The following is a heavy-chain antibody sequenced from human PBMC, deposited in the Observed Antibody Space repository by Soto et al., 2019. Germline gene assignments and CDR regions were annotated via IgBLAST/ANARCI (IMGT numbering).Heavy chain of an antibody. CDR1: GGSISNYY. V-gene: IGHV4-59*08. J-gene: IGHJ6*03. CDR3: ARGGTDDFWSGYPYYYYYMDV. D-gene: IGHD3-3*01. Sequence: SETLSLTCTVSGGSISNYYWSWIRQPPGKGLEWIGYIYYSGSTNYNPSLESRVTISVDTSKNQFSLKLSSVTAADTAVYYCARGGTDDFWSGYPYYYYYMDVWGKGTTVTVSS. CDR2: IYYSGST.